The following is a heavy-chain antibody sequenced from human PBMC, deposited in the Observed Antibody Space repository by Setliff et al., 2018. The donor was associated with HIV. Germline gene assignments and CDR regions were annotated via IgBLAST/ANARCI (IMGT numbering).Heavy chain of an antibody. CDR3: ARPGRSNYWDSFDY. J-gene: IGHJ4*02. CDR1: GFTFSTYW. V-gene: IGHV3-7*01. D-gene: IGHD3-10*01. CDR2: KNQYGREK. Sequence: RLSCAASGFTFSTYWMSWVRQAPGKGLEWVANKNQYGREKYYVDSVKGRFTISRDNAKKSLDLQMNSLRVDDTAVYYCARPGRSNYWDSFDYWGQGILVTVSS.